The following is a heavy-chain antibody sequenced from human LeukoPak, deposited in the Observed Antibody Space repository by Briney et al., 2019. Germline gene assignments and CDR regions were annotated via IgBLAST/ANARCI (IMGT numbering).Heavy chain of an antibody. CDR1: GYTFTAYY. CDR2: INPNSGVT. Sequence: GASVKVSCKASGYTFTAYYIRWVRQAPGQGLEWMGWINPNSGVTNYAQKFQGRVTMTRDTPITTAFMELSRLRSDDTAVYYCARVLRRDGYNRYFGYWGQGTLVTVSS. V-gene: IGHV1-2*02. D-gene: IGHD5-24*01. CDR3: ARVLRRDGYNRYFGY. J-gene: IGHJ4*02.